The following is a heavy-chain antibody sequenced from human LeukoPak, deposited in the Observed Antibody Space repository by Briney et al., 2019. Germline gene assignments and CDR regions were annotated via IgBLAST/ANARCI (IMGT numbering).Heavy chain of an antibody. CDR2: IKSDGST. D-gene: IGHD3-22*01. Sequence: GGSLRLSCAASGFTFSTYWMHWVRQAPGKGLVWVSRIKSDGSTNYADSVKGRFTISRDNAKNTVSLQMNSLTPEDTGVYYCARAPSEIGGYYPEYFRHWGQGTLVTVSS. V-gene: IGHV3-74*01. J-gene: IGHJ1*01. CDR3: ARAPSEIGGYYPEYFRH. CDR1: GFTFSTYW.